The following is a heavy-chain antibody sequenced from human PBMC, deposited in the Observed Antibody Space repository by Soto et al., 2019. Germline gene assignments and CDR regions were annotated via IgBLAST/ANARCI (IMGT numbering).Heavy chain of an antibody. CDR1: GYTFPTYG. CDR3: AGADSSSSGFDY. J-gene: IGHJ4*02. Sequence: QVQLVQSGAEVKKPGASVKVSCKASGYTFPTYGISWVRQAPGQGLEWMGWISAYNGNTNYPQKLQGRVTLTTDTSTNTAYMEVRSLRSDDTALYFCAGADSSSSGFDYWGQGTLVTVSS. V-gene: IGHV1-18*01. CDR2: ISAYNGNT. D-gene: IGHD6-6*01.